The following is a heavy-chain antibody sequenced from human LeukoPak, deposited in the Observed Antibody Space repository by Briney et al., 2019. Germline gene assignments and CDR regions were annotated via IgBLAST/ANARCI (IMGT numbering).Heavy chain of an antibody. J-gene: IGHJ4*02. V-gene: IGHV3-23*01. CDR3: AKEGRVGDTFHPFNA. D-gene: IGHD1-26*01. CDR2: ISGTHGAT. Sequence: AGGSLRLSCAASGFTFSHYAMAWVRQAPGKGLQWVSHISGTHGATHYADSVKGRFTISRDNSNNMLFLQMDRLGVEDTAIYYCAKEGRVGDTFHPFNAWGQGTLVTVSP. CDR1: GFTFSHYA.